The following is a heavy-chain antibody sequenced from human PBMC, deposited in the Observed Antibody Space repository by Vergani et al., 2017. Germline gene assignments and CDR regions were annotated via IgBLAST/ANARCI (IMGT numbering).Heavy chain of an antibody. CDR2: ISSSSSYM. Sequence: EVQLVESGGGLVKPGGSLRLSCAASGFTFSSYSMNWVRQAPGKGLEWVSSISSSSSYMYYADSVKGRFTISRDNAKTSLYLQMNSLRAEDTAVYYCAQILDYDDSSGSSDYWGQGTLVTVSS. V-gene: IGHV3-21*01. D-gene: IGHD3-22*01. CDR1: GFTFSSYS. CDR3: AQILDYDDSSGSSDY. J-gene: IGHJ4*02.